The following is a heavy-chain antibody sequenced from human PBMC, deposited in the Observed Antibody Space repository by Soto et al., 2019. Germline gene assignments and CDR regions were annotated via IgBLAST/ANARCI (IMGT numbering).Heavy chain of an antibody. CDR1: GFTFPSFT. J-gene: IGHJ5*02. Sequence: GGPLRLSFAVSGFTFPSFTMNWVRQAPGKGLEGVSTISSNSAYIYYTDALRGRSTISRDNAKNSLHLQMNSLRAEDTAVYYCTRDASRDSSARGWFDPWGPGTLVTVSS. CDR3: TRDASRDSSARGWFDP. D-gene: IGHD4-4*01. CDR2: ISSNSAYI. V-gene: IGHV3-21*01.